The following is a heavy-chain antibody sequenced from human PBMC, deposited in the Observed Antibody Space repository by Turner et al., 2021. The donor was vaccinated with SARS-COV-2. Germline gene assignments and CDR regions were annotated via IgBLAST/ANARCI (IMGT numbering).Heavy chain of an antibody. V-gene: IGHV3-9*01. D-gene: IGHD3-22*01. CDR2: IKWNSGTI. CDR3: AKDKSAEDYYDSSGYYGGGAFDI. J-gene: IGHJ3*02. Sequence: EVQLVVSGVGLVQPGRSLRLSCSASGFTFAEYAMHWVRQAPGKGLEWVSGIKWNSGTIGYADSVKGRFTISRDNAKNSLYLQMNSLRAEDTALYYCAKDKSAEDYYDSSGYYGGGAFDIWGQGTMVTVSS. CDR1: GFTFAEYA.